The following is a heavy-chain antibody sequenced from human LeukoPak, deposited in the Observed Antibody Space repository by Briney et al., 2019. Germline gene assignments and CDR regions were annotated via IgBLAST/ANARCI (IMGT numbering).Heavy chain of an antibody. Sequence: GGSLRLSCAVSGFTFSSYWMTWVRQAPGKGLEWVAKIKEDGSEKYYVDSVKGRFTVSRDNVKNSLFLQMNSLRAEDTAAYYCARLHSAIYYGDAFDIWGQGTMVTVSS. D-gene: IGHD1-26*01. J-gene: IGHJ3*02. CDR1: GFTFSSYW. CDR2: IKEDGSEK. CDR3: ARLHSAIYYGDAFDI. V-gene: IGHV3-7*03.